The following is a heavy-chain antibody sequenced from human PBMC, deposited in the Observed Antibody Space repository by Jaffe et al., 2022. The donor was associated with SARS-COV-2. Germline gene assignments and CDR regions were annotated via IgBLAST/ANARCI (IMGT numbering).Heavy chain of an antibody. CDR1: GGSISSGSYY. Sequence: QVQLQESGPGLVKPSQTLSLTCTVSGGSISSGSYYWSWIRQPAGKGLEWIGRIYTSGSTNYNPSLKSRVTISVDTSKNQFSLKLSSVTAADTAVYYCARERKCSSTSCLLSPTYYYYGMDVWGQGTTVTVSS. CDR2: IYTSGST. D-gene: IGHD2-2*01. CDR3: ARERKCSSTSCLLSPTYYYYGMDV. V-gene: IGHV4-61*02. J-gene: IGHJ6*02.